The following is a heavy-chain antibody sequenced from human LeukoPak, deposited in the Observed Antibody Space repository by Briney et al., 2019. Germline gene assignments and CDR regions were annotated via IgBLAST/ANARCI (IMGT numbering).Heavy chain of an antibody. J-gene: IGHJ4*02. Sequence: GGSLRLSCAGSGFTFSHAWMSWVRQAPGKGLEWVGRIQGKSTGETTEYAAPVKDRFTISRDDSQHTVYLQINSLQTEDTALYYCAVDIISGAGFDFWGPGTLVTVSS. D-gene: IGHD6-13*01. CDR1: GFTFSHAW. CDR3: AVDIISGAGFDF. V-gene: IGHV3-15*01. CDR2: IQGKSTGETT.